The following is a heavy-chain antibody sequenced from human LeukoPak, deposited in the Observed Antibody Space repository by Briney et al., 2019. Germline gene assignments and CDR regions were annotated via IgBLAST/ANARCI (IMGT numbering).Heavy chain of an antibody. Sequence: ASVKLSCKASGYPFTSYAMNWVRQAPGQGLEWMGWINTNTGNPTYAQGFTGRFVFSLDTSVSTAYLQISSLKAEDTAVYYCARRIYYYYYYMDVWGKGTTVTVSS. V-gene: IGHV7-4-1*02. CDR2: INTNTGNP. CDR3: ARRIYYYYYYMDV. CDR1: GYPFTSYA. J-gene: IGHJ6*03.